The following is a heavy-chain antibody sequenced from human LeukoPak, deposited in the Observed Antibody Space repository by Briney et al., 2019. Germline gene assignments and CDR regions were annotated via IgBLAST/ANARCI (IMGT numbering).Heavy chain of an antibody. Sequence: GGSLRLSCAASGFSFKDYGMSWVRQAPGKGLELVSALNWNGGWTGYADSVKGRFTISRDNAENSLYLQMNNLRAEDTAFYYCARGRGVGTTSYFDYWGLGTLVTVSS. J-gene: IGHJ4*02. V-gene: IGHV3-20*04. CDR3: ARGRGVGTTSYFDY. CDR1: GFSFKDYG. D-gene: IGHD1-26*01. CDR2: LNWNGGWT.